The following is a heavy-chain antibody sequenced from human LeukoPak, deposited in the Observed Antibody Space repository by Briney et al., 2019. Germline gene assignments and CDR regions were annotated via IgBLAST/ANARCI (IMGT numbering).Heavy chain of an antibody. J-gene: IGHJ4*02. CDR2: IGSGSTYI. CDR1: GFSFSRYS. D-gene: IGHD3-22*01. CDR3: AKAGYYYDMDY. V-gene: IGHV3-21*01. Sequence: GGSLRLSCAASGFSFSRYSVNWVRQAPGKGLEWIASIGSGSTYIFYADSVKGRFTISRDNTKKSLYLHLNSLRVEDTAIYYCAKAGYYYDMDYWGQGTLVTVSS.